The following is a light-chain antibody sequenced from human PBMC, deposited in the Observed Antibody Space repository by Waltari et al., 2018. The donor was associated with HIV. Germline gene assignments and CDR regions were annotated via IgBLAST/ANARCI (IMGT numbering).Light chain of an antibody. J-gene: IGLJ2*01. V-gene: IGLV3-9*02. Sequence: SYELTQPLSVSVAVGQTARITCGGKNIGYKSVNRYQQKTGQAPVLVIYNGKYRTFGIPGGFSGAKSGNTATLTIPGAQAGDEADYFCQVWDTTTVFGGGTNLTVL. CDR3: QVWDTTTV. CDR2: NGK. CDR1: NIGYKS.